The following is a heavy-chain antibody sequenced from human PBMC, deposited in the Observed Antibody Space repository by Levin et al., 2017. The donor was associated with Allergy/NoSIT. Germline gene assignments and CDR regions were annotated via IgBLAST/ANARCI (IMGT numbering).Heavy chain of an antibody. J-gene: IGHJ4*02. CDR2: ISGSGSNT. V-gene: IGHV3-23*01. CDR3: AKRTLGYRFCTYDF. Sequence: GGSLRLSCAASGFTFSSYAMSWVRQAPGKGLEWVSTISGSGSNTYYADSVKGRFTISRDNSKNIQFLQMNSLRVEDTAVYYCAKRTLGYRFCTYDFWGQGTLVTVSS. CDR1: GFTFSSYA. D-gene: IGHD5-18*01.